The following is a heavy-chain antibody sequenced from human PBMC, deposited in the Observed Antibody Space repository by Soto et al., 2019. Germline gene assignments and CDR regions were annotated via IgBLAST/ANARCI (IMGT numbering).Heavy chain of an antibody. J-gene: IGHJ4*02. CDR1: GYTFSSYD. CDR3: ERAMGTTLFDY. CDR2: IGTPGDT. D-gene: IGHD7-27*01. Sequence: AGTLRLSCSASGYTFSSYDLHWVLQGPRKDLEWVSAIGTPGDTNYAGPVKSRFTISRENAKNSLYLQMNSLTTRDTAISFSERAMGTTLFDYWGQGTMVTVYS. V-gene: IGHV3-13*04.